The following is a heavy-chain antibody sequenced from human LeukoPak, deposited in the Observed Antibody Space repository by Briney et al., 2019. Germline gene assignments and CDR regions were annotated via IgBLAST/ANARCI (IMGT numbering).Heavy chain of an antibody. CDR3: ARGGRAAGTGGNDF. CDR2: ISGNGGST. V-gene: IGHV3-64*01. CDR1: GFTFSTYG. Sequence: PGGSLRPSCAASGFTFSTYGMHWVRQAPGKGLEYVSAISGNGGSTYYANSVKGRFTISRDNSKNTLYLQMGSLRPEDTALYYCARGGRAAGTGGNDFWGQGTLVTVSS. J-gene: IGHJ4*02. D-gene: IGHD6-13*01.